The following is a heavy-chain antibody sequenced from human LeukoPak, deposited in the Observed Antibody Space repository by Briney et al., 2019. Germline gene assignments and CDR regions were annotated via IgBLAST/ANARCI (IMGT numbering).Heavy chain of an antibody. CDR1: GGTFSSYA. V-gene: IGHV1-69*05. D-gene: IGHD2-2*01. Sequence: GSSVKVSCKASGGTFSSYAISWVQQAPGQGLEWMGGIIPIFGTANYAQKFQGRVTITTDESTSTAYMELSSLRSEDTAVYYCARDRLSGGTLVPAAVGWFDPWGQGTLVTVSS. CDR3: ARDRLSGGTLVPAAVGWFDP. CDR2: IIPIFGTA. J-gene: IGHJ5*02.